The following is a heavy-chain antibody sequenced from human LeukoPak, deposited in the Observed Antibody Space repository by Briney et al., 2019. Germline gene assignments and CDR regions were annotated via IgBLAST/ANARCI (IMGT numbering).Heavy chain of an antibody. J-gene: IGHJ4*02. CDR2: IDRNGDSI. V-gene: IGHV3-20*04. CDR1: GFNFDDYG. D-gene: IGHD4-23*01. Sequence: PGGSLRLSCAASGFNFDDYGMSWVRQGPGKGLEWVSGIDRNGDSIGYADSVKGRFTISRDNAKNSLYLQMNSLRVEDTAVYYCARYLSGVSGDNPLDCWGQGTLVTVSS. CDR3: ARYLSGVSGDNPLDC.